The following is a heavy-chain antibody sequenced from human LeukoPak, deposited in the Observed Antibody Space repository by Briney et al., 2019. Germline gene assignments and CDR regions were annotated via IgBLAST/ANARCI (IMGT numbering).Heavy chain of an antibody. CDR3: ARGHASTPYYYDSSGYPFDY. V-gene: IGHV3-7*01. CDR2: IKQDGSEK. D-gene: IGHD3-22*01. Sequence: GGSLRLSCAASGFTFSSYWMSWVRQAPGKGLEWGANIKQDGSEKYYVDSVKGRFTISTDNAKNSLYLQMNSLGAEDTAVYYCARGHASTPYYYDSSGYPFDYWGQGTLVTVSS. CDR1: GFTFSSYW. J-gene: IGHJ4*02.